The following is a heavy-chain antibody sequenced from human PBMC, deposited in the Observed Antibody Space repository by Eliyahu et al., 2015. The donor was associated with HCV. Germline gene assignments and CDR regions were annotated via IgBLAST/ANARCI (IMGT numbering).Heavy chain of an antibody. D-gene: IGHD3-22*01. Sequence: QLQLQESGPGLVKPSETLSLTCTVPGGXIXXXXYYWGWIRQPPGKGLEWIGNIYFSGSTYYNPSLKSRVTISVDTSKNQFSLKLSSVTAADTAVYYCARVFRITLIVVVDGPAFDYWGQGTLVTVSS. V-gene: IGHV4-39*01. CDR2: IYFSGST. CDR1: GGXIXXXXYY. CDR3: ARVFRITLIVVVDGPAFDY. J-gene: IGHJ4*02.